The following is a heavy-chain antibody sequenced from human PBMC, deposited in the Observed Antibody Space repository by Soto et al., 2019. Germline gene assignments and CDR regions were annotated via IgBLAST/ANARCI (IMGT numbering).Heavy chain of an antibody. CDR1: GFTCDDYA. CDR2: ISWNSGST. V-gene: IGHV3-9*01. Sequence: SLRLSCAASGFTCDDYAMHWVRQAPGKGLEWVSGISWNSGSTGYADSVKGRFTISRDNAKNALYLQMNGLRAEDTAVYYCVKEWYYVSGKRSADLDYWGQGTLVPVSP. CDR3: VKEWYYVSGKRSADLDY. J-gene: IGHJ4*02. D-gene: IGHD3-10*01.